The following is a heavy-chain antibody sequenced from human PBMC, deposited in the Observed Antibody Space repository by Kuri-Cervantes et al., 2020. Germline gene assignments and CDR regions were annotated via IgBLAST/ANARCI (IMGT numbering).Heavy chain of an antibody. J-gene: IGHJ4*02. CDR1: GYTFTSYD. CDR3: ARTIRGNFDY. Sequence: ASVKVSCKASGYTFTSYDINWVRQATGQGLEWMGWMSPNSGNTGYAQKFQGRVTMTRNTSISTAYMGLNRLTSDDTAVYFCARTIRGNFDYWGQGTLVTVSS. V-gene: IGHV1-8*02. CDR2: MSPNSGNT. D-gene: IGHD3-10*01.